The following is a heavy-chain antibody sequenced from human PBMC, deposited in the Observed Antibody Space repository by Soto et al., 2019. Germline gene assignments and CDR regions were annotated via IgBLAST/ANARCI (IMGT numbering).Heavy chain of an antibody. CDR1: GFTFSSYS. CDR3: EPWTYSRYALDI. J-gene: IGHJ3*02. CDR2: ISSSSSYI. D-gene: IGHD2-21*01. Sequence: GGSLRLSCAASGFTFSSYSMNWVRQAPGKGLEWVSSISSSSSYIYYADSVKGRFTISRDNAKNSLYLQMNSLRAEDTAVYYCEPWTYSRYALDIWGQGTMVTVSS. V-gene: IGHV3-21*01.